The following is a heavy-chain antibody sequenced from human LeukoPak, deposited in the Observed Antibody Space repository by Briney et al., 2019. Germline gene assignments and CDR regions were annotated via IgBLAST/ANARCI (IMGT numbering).Heavy chain of an antibody. CDR1: GGSISSYY. CDR3: ARRRRGLNFDY. V-gene: IGHV4-59*12. D-gene: IGHD2-15*01. CDR2: IYYSGST. J-gene: IGHJ4*02. Sequence: SETLSLTCTVSGGSISSYYWSWIRQPPGKGLEWIGYIYYSGSTNYNPSLKSRVTISLDTSKNQFSLKLSSVTAADTAVYYCARRRRGLNFDYWGQGTLVTVSS.